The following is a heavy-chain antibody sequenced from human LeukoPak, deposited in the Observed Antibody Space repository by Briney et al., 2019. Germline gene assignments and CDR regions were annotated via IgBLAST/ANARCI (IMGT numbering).Heavy chain of an antibody. CDR2: IYYSGST. D-gene: IGHD3-22*01. CDR1: GGSISSYY. CDR3: ARGLHYYYDSSGYYGY. V-gene: IGHV4-59*01. Sequence: SETLSLTCTVSGGSISSYYWSWIRQPPGKGLEWIGYIYYSGSTNYNPSLKSRVTISVDTSKNQFSLKLSSVTAADTAVYYCARGLHYYYDSSGYYGYWGQGTLVTVSS. J-gene: IGHJ4*02.